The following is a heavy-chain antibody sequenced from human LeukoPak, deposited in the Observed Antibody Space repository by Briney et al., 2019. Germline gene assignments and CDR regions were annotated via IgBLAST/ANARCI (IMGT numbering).Heavy chain of an antibody. CDR2: ISGSGGST. CDR1: GFTFSSYA. D-gene: IGHD3-22*01. J-gene: IGHJ4*02. Sequence: GGSLRVSCAASGFTFSSYAMSRVRQAPGKGLEWVSAISGSGGSTYYADSVKGRFTISRDNSKNTLYLQMNSLRAEDTAVYYCAKSMRKDSSGYFLDFDYWGQGTLVTVSS. V-gene: IGHV3-23*01. CDR3: AKSMRKDSSGYFLDFDY.